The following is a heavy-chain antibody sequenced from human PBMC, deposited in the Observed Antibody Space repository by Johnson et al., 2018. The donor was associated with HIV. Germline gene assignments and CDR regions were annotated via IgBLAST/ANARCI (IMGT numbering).Heavy chain of an antibody. Sequence: VQLVESGGGVVQPGRSLRLSCAASGFTFSSYAMHWVRQAPGKGLEWVAVIYSGGSTYYADSVKGRFTISRDNSKNTLYLQMNSLTAGDTAVYYCARAKVIRGAEGWAFDMWGQGTMVTVSS. J-gene: IGHJ3*02. CDR3: ARAKVIRGAEGWAFDM. CDR1: GFTFSSYA. V-gene: IGHV3-66*01. CDR2: IYSGGST. D-gene: IGHD3-10*01.